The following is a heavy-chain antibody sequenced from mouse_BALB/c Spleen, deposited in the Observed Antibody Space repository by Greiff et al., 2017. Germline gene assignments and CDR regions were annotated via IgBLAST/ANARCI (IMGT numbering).Heavy chain of an antibody. CDR1: GFTFSSYA. CDR3: ARDRPFAY. Sequence: EVMLVESGGGLVKPGGSLKLSCAASGFTFSSYAMSWVRQSPEKRLEWVAEISSGGRYTYYPDTVTGRFTISRDNAKNTLYLEMSSLRSEDTAMYYCARDRPFAYWGQGTLVTVSA. CDR2: ISSGGRYT. J-gene: IGHJ3*01. V-gene: IGHV5-9-4*01.